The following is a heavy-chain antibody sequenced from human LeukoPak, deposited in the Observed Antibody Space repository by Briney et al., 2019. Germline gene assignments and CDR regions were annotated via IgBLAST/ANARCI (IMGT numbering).Heavy chain of an antibody. J-gene: IGHJ6*03. V-gene: IGHV4-59*01. D-gene: IGHD3-16*01. Sequence: SETLSLTCTVPGGSISSYYWSWIRQPPGKGLEWIGYIYYSGSTNYNPSPKSRVTISVDTSKDQFSLKLSSVTAADTAVYYCARSSGGAYYYHYMDVWGKGTTVTVSS. CDR3: ARSSGGAYYYHYMDV. CDR2: IYYSGST. CDR1: GGSISSYY.